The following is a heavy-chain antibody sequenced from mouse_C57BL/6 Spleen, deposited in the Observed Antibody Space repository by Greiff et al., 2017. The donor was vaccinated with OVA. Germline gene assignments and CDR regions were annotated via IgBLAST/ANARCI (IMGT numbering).Heavy chain of an antibody. V-gene: IGHV1-26*01. D-gene: IGHD6-5*01. CDR2: INPNNGGT. J-gene: IGHJ4*01. CDR3: AGLPMAMDD. CDR1: GYTFTDYY. Sequence: EVQLQQSGPELVKPGASVKISCKASGYTFTDYYMNWVKQSHGKSLEWIGDINPNNGGTSYNQKFKGKATLTVDKSSSTAYMELRSLTSEDSAVYYCAGLPMAMDDWGQGTSVTVSS.